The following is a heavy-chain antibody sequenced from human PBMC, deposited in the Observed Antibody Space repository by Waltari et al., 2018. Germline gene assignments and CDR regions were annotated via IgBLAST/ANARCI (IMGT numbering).Heavy chain of an antibody. D-gene: IGHD6-19*01. Sequence: QVQLVESGGGVVQPGRYLRLSCAASGFTFSRYAMPWVRQAPGKGLEWVAVISYDGSNKYYADSVKGRFTISRDNSKNTLYLQMNSLRAEDTAVYYCARGGYSSGWYEGYWGQGTLVTVSS. V-gene: IGHV3-30*01. J-gene: IGHJ4*02. CDR3: ARGGYSSGWYEGY. CDR2: ISYDGSNK. CDR1: GFTFSRYA.